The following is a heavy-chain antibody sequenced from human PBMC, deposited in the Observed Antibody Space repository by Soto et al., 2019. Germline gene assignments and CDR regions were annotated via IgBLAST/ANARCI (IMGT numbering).Heavy chain of an antibody. CDR2: ISSSSSYI. CDR3: ARESCSSTSCYSVYYYYYYMDV. V-gene: IGHV3-21*01. CDR1: GFTFSSYS. D-gene: IGHD2-2*01. Sequence: VQLVESGGGLVKPGGSLRLSCAASGFTFSSYSMNWVRQAPGKGLEWVSSISSSSSYIYYADSVKGRFTISRDNDKNSLYLQMNSLRAEDTAVYYCARESCSSTSCYSVYYYYYYMDVWGKGTTVTVSS. J-gene: IGHJ6*03.